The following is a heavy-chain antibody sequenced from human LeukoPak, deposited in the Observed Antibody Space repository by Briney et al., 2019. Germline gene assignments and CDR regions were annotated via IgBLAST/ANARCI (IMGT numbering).Heavy chain of an antibody. J-gene: IGHJ4*02. V-gene: IGHV3-23*01. CDR3: AKDLVRSEEKYYYDSSGYYHY. D-gene: IGHD3-22*01. CDR1: GFTFSSYA. Sequence: PGGSLRLSCAASGFTFSSYAMSWVRQAPGKGLEWVSAISGSGGSTYYADSVKGRFTISRDNSKNTLYLQMNSLRAEDTAVYYCAKDLVRSEEKYYYDSSGYYHYWGQGTLVTVSS. CDR2: ISGSGGST.